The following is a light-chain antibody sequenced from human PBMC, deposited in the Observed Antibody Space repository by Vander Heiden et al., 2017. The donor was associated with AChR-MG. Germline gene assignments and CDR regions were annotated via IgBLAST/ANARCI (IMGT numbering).Light chain of an antibody. CDR1: QSVSSSY. Sequence: DIVLTQSPGTLSLSPGERATLSCRASQSVSSSYLAWYQQKPGQAPRLLIYGASSRATGIPDRFSGSGSGTDFTLTISRLEPEDFAVYYCKQYGSSPPMYTFGQGTKLEIK. CDR3: KQYGSSPPMYT. V-gene: IGKV3-20*01. CDR2: GAS. J-gene: IGKJ2*01.